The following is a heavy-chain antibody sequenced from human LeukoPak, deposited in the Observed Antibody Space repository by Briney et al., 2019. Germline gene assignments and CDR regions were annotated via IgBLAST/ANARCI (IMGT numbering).Heavy chain of an antibody. J-gene: IGHJ4*02. CDR3: AKLGSSSLNGERRGFNY. V-gene: IGHV3-23*01. D-gene: IGHD4-17*01. Sequence: QPGGSLRLSCAASGFTFSSYAMSWVRQAPGKGLEWVSAISGSGGSTYYEDSVKGRFTISRDNSKNTLYLQINSLRAEDTAIYHCAKLGSSSLNGERRGFNYWGQGTLVTVSS. CDR1: GFTFSSYA. CDR2: ISGSGGST.